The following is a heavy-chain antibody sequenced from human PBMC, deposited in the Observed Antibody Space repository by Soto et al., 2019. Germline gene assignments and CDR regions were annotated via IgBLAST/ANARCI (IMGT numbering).Heavy chain of an antibody. Sequence: GGSLRLSCAASGFTFNTFGMHWVRQAPGKGLEWVAVISYDGSDKYYSDSVRGRFTISRDNSMNTLYLRMNSLRTEDTAVYYCAREKCSSTSRNHGMDVWGLGTTVTVSS. CDR3: AREKCSSTSRNHGMDV. V-gene: IGHV3-30*03. CDR2: ISYDGSDK. CDR1: GFTFNTFG. D-gene: IGHD2-2*01. J-gene: IGHJ6*02.